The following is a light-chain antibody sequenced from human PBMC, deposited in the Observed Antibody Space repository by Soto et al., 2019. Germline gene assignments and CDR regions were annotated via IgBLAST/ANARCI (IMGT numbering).Light chain of an antibody. Sequence: EIVLTQSPGTLSLSPGERATLSCRASQSVSSIYLAWYQQKPGQAPMLLIYGASSRATGIPDRFSGSGSGTDFTLTISRLEPEDFAVYYCQQYGSSPPYTFGQGTNLEIK. CDR2: GAS. CDR1: QSVSSIY. CDR3: QQYGSSPPYT. J-gene: IGKJ2*01. V-gene: IGKV3-20*01.